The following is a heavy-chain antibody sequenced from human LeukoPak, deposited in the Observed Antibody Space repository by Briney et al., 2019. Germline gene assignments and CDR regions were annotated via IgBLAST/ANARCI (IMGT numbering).Heavy chain of an antibody. V-gene: IGHV3-21*01. CDR1: GFTFSSYS. CDR3: ARELRFLEWFNDAFDI. Sequence: PGGSLRLSCAASGFTFSSYSMNWVRQAPGKGLEWVSSISSSSSYIYYADSVKGRFTISRDNAKNSLYLQMNSLRAEDTAVYYCARELRFLEWFNDAFDIWGQGTMVTVSS. CDR2: ISSSSSYI. D-gene: IGHD3-3*01. J-gene: IGHJ3*02.